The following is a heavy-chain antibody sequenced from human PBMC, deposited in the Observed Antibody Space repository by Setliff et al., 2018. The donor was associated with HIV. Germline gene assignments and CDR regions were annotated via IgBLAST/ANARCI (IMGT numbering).Heavy chain of an antibody. D-gene: IGHD6-19*01. J-gene: IGHJ6*02. CDR1: GYTFNGYY. CDR2: INPNSGGT. V-gene: IGHV1-2*04. CDR3: ARFHSSGWYNGMDV. Sequence: ASVKVSCKASGYTFNGYYMHWVRQAPGQGLEWMGRINPNSGGTKYAQKFQGWVTMTRDTSISTAYMELSRLRSDDTAVYYCARFHSSGWYNGMDVWGQGTTVTVSS.